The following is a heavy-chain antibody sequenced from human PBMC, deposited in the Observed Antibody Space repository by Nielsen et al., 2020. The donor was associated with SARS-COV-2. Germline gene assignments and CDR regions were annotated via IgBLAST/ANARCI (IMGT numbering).Heavy chain of an antibody. D-gene: IGHD4-11*01. V-gene: IGHV3-7*01. CDR2: IKQDGSEK. J-gene: IGHJ6*02. CDR3: ARDYSNHYYYYGMDV. CDR1: GFTFSSYW. Sequence: GGSLRLSCAASGFTFSSYWMSWVRQAPGKGLEWVANIKQDGSEKYYADSVKGRFTISRDNSKNTLYLQMNSLRAEDTAVYYCARDYSNHYYYYGMDVWGQGTTVTVSS.